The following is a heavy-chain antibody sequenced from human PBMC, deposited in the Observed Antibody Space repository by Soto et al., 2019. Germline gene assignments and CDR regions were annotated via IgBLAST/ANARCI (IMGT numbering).Heavy chain of an antibody. D-gene: IGHD2-8*01. Sequence: ASVKVSCKASGYIFTTKYMHWVRQAPGQGLEWMGVINPSRGTTTYAQKFQGRVTMTRDTSTSTVYLELSSLKFEDTAVYYCARKVCINGECYGFFDYWGQGTLVTVSS. J-gene: IGHJ4*02. CDR1: GYIFTTKY. CDR2: INPSRGTT. CDR3: ARKVCINGECYGFFDY. V-gene: IGHV1-46*01.